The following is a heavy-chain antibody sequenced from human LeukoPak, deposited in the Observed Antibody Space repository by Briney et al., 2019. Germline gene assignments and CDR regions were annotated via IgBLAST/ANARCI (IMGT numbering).Heavy chain of an antibody. V-gene: IGHV4-59*11. J-gene: IGHJ3*02. CDR1: DDSFSSHY. D-gene: IGHD4-17*01. Sequence: SETLSLTRAVSDDSFSSHYWTWIRQPPGKGLEWIGYISYIGSTNYNPSLKSRVTISIDTSRNQFSLRLSSVTAADTAVYYCARDLVTVTKGFDIWGQGTMVSVSS. CDR2: ISYIGST. CDR3: ARDLVTVTKGFDI.